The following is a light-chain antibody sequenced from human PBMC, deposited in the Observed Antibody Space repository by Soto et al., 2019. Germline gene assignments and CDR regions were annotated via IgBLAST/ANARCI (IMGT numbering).Light chain of an antibody. CDR1: QSISSN. J-gene: IGKJ5*01. V-gene: IGKV3-15*01. CDR3: QQYNNYIT. CDR2: GAS. Sequence: EIAMTQSPPTLSVSPGERATLSCRASQSISSNFAWYQQKPGQAPRLLFYGASTRAAGVPARFSGSGSGTDFTLTISSLQSEDFAVYYCQQYNNYITFGQGTRLEIE.